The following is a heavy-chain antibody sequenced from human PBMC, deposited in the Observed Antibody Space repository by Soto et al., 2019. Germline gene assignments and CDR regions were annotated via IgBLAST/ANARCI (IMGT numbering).Heavy chain of an antibody. V-gene: IGHV1-2*02. CDR3: ARAHTSSSGVDY. Sequence: VKVSFKSSSYTFSDYYIHWVREVPGQGLEWMGWINPNNGGTNYAHKFQGRVTMTRDTSISTAYMELSRLRSDDTAVYYCARAHTSSSGVDYWGQGTLVTVSS. J-gene: IGHJ4*02. CDR2: INPNNGGT. D-gene: IGHD6-6*01. CDR1: SYTFSDYY.